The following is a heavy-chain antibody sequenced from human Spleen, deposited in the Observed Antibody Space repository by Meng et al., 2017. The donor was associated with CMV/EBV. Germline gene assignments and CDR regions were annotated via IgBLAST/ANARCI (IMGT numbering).Heavy chain of an antibody. Sequence: TFSDYYMSWVRQAPRKGLEWVANIKQEGSEKYYVDSVKGRFSISRDNAKNSLYLQMNSLRAEDTAVYYCARFLPLRTAGRPYAFDIWGQGTMVTVSS. CDR2: IKQEGSEK. CDR3: ARFLPLRTAGRPYAFDI. V-gene: IGHV3-7*01. D-gene: IGHD6-6*01. CDR1: TFSDYY. J-gene: IGHJ3*02.